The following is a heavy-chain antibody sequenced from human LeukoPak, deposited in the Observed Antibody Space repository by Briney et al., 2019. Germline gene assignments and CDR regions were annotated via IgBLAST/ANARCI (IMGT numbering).Heavy chain of an antibody. CDR1: GFTVSGTF. CDR2: IYSDDSR. V-gene: IGHV3-53*01. D-gene: IGHD6-19*01. CDR3: ARSDYTSGWYFYY. J-gene: IGHJ4*02. Sequence: GGSLRLSCAASGFTVSGTFMSWVRHAPGKGLEWVSIIYSDDSRYSADSVKGRFTISRDNSKNTLYLQMNSLRAEDTAVYYCARSDYTSGWYFYYWGQGTLVTVSS.